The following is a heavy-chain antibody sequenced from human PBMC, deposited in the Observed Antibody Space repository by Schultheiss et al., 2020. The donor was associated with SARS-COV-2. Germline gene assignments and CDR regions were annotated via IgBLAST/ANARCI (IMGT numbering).Heavy chain of an antibody. CDR2: ISGSGGST. V-gene: IGHV3-53*01. CDR3: ASLDWSGGDLTNYYDSSGYYS. Sequence: GGSLRLSCASSGFSFSSNYMSWVRQAPGKGLEWVSVISGSGGSTYYADSVKGRFTISRDNSKNTLYLQMNSLGAEDTAVYYCASLDWSGGDLTNYYDSSGYYSWGQGALVTVS. J-gene: IGHJ4*02. D-gene: IGHD3-22*01. CDR1: GFSFSSNY.